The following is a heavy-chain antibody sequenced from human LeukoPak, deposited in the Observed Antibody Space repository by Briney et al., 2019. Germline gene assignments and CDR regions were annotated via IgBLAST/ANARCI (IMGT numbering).Heavy chain of an antibody. CDR1: GYTFTGYY. J-gene: IGHJ4*02. V-gene: IGHV1-2*02. D-gene: IGHD2-21*01. CDR3: ARDFTYCGGDCSNYFDY. CDR2: INPNSGGT. Sequence: ASVKVSCKASGYTFTGYYMHWVRQAPGQGLEWMGWINPNSGGTNYAQKFQGRVTMTRDTSISTAYIELSRLRSDDTAVYYCARDFTYCGGDCSNYFDYWGQGTLVTVSS.